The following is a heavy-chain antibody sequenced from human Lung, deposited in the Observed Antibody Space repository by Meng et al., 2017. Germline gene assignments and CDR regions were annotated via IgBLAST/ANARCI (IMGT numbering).Heavy chain of an antibody. CDR1: GDSVSSNSAA. CDR2: TYYRSKWYN. Sequence: QVHRQQSGRGMAKPSRPLSLTCAISGDSVSSNSAAWNWIRQPPSRGLEWMGRTYYRSKWYNGYAVSVRSRININPDTSKNQFSLQLNSVTPEDTAVYYCARSQQCLNSWGQGTLVTVSS. V-gene: IGHV6-1*01. D-gene: IGHD5/OR15-5a*01. CDR3: ARSQQCLNS. J-gene: IGHJ4*02.